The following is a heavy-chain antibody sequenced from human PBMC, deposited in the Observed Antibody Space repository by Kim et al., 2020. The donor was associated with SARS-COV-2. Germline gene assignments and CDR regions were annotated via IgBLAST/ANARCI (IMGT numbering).Heavy chain of an antibody. J-gene: IGHJ3*02. CDR2: INHSGST. CDR3: ASFQVWPRGAFDI. CDR1: GGSFSGYY. V-gene: IGHV4-34*01. Sequence: SETLSLTCAVYGGSFSGYYWSWIRQPPGKGLEWIGEINHSGSTNYNPSLKSRVTISVDTSKNQFSLKLSSVTAADTAVYYCASFQVWPRGAFDIWGQGTMVTVSS.